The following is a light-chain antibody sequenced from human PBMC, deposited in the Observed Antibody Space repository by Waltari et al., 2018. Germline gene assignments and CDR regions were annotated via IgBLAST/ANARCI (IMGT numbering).Light chain of an antibody. Sequence: EIVLTQSPATLSLSPGERATLSCRASQSVSSSLAWYRQKPGQAPRLLIYDSSIGATGIPARFSGSGSGTDFTLTISTLEPEDFAVYYCQQRRNWPSVTFGGGTKVGIK. CDR3: QQRRNWPSVT. V-gene: IGKV3-11*01. J-gene: IGKJ4*01. CDR1: QSVSSS. CDR2: DSS.